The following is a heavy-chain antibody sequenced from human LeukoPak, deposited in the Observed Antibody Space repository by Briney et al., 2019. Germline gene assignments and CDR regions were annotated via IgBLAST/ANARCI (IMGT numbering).Heavy chain of an antibody. V-gene: IGHV5-51*07. D-gene: IGHD2-15*01. Sequence: GESLQISCQGSGSSFTSYWIGWVHQLPGKGLEWMGIIYPGDSDTRYSPSFQGQVTISADKSISTAYLQWSSLKAPDTAMYYCARHDDCSGGSCYGFSWGQGTLVTVSS. CDR2: IYPGDSDT. J-gene: IGHJ5*02. CDR3: ARHDDCSGGSCYGFS. CDR1: GSSFTSYW.